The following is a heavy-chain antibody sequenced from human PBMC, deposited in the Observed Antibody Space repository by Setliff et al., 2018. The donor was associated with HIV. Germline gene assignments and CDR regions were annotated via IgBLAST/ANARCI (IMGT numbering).Heavy chain of an antibody. CDR2: FHYSGST. Sequence: SETLSLTCNVSGGSISRNYYWGWIRQPPDKGLEWIGSFHYSGSTSYNPSLRSRVTISVDTSKNQLSLKLRSVTAADTAVFYCARVKYSYAQGFYYGMDVWGQGTTVTVSS. D-gene: IGHD5-18*01. CDR1: GGSISRNYY. V-gene: IGHV4-39*07. J-gene: IGHJ6*02. CDR3: ARVKYSYAQGFYYGMDV.